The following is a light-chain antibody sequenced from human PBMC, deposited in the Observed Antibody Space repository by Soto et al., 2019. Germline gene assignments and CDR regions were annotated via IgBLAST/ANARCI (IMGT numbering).Light chain of an antibody. CDR1: QIINRW. Sequence: DIQLTQSPLSVSAFVGDKVTITCRASQIINRWLAWYQQRPGKAPTLLIHTASNLQSGVPSRFSGSGSGTEFTLTISSLQPEDFATYFCPQSMNFPHTFGGGTKVDVK. CDR3: PQSMNFPHT. J-gene: IGKJ4*01. V-gene: IGKV1D-12*01. CDR2: TAS.